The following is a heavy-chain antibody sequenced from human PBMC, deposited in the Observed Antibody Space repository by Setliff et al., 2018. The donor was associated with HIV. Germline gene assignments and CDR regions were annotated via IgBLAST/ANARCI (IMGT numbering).Heavy chain of an antibody. V-gene: IGHV4-61*05. D-gene: IGHD3-3*01. J-gene: IGHJ5*02. Sequence: KASETLSLTCTVSGDSVNDRSYFWGWIRQPPGKGPELTGHIYVGGSVIYNPSLASRVTISMVPSKNQFSLDLSSVTAADTAKYYCARAKTIGVSAVFFDPWGQGRPVTVSS. CDR3: ARAKTIGVSAVFFDP. CDR2: IYVGGSV. CDR1: GDSVNDRSYF.